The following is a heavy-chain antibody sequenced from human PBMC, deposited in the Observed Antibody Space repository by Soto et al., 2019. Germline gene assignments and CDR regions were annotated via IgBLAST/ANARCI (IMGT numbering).Heavy chain of an antibody. Sequence: PSETLSLTCTVSGGSVSGYHWSWIRQPPGKGLEWIGYINNNGNTDHNPSLESRVTISVDTSKNQVSLILTSVTAADTAVYYCEAPPRYGGQGPRVTVPS. CDR2: INNNGNT. V-gene: IGHV4-59*02. D-gene: IGHD6-6*01. CDR3: EAPPRY. CDR1: GGSVSGYH. J-gene: IGHJ4*02.